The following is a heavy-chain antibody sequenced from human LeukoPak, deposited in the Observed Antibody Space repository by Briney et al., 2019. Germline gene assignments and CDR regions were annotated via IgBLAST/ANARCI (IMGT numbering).Heavy chain of an antibody. Sequence: ASVKVSCKASGYTFTSYDINWVRQATGQGLEWMGWMNPNSGNTGYAQKFQGRVTMTRNTSISTAYMELSSLRSEDTAVYYCASGLAVAGPSFDYWGQGTLVTVSS. V-gene: IGHV1-8*01. CDR2: MNPNSGNT. J-gene: IGHJ4*02. CDR1: GYTFTSYD. CDR3: ASGLAVAGPSFDY. D-gene: IGHD6-19*01.